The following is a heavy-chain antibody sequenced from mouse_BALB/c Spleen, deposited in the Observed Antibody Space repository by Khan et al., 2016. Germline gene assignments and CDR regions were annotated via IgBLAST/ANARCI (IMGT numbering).Heavy chain of an antibody. CDR3: ASAWYSMDY. CDR1: GYTFSYYW. J-gene: IGHJ4*01. Sequence: QVQLQQSGAELMKPGASVKISCKATGYTFSYYWIEWVKQRPGHGLEWIGDILPGGGKSNFNEKVKGKSTFTADTSSNTAYLQLSSLTSEDSAVYYCASAWYSMDYWGQGTSVTVSS. CDR2: ILPGGGKS. V-gene: IGHV1-9*01.